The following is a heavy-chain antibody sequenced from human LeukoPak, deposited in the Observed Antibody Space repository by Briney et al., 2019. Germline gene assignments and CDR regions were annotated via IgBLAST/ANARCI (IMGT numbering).Heavy chain of an antibody. V-gene: IGHV3-9*01. J-gene: IGHJ4*02. D-gene: IGHD6-19*01. Sequence: QSGGSLRLSCAASRFTFNSYAMSWVRQAPGKGLEWVSGISWNSGSIGYADSVKGRFTISRDNAKNSLYLQMNSLRAEDTALYYCAKDKVVRQWLMTYFDYWGQGTLVTVSS. CDR2: ISWNSGSI. CDR1: RFTFNSYA. CDR3: AKDKVVRQWLMTYFDY.